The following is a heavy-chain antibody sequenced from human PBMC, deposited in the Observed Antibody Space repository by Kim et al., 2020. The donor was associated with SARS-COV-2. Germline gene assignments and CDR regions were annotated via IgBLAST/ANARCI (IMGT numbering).Heavy chain of an antibody. Sequence: SETLSLTCAVYDGSFSGFYWTWIRQPPGKGLEWIGEINNSGNTNYTPSLKSRVTISGDPSKNQFSLKLSSVTAADTAVYHCARRTDTDCSGGSCHIDSWGQGTLVTVSS. D-gene: IGHD2-15*01. J-gene: IGHJ4*02. CDR1: DGSFSGFY. V-gene: IGHV4-34*01. CDR3: ARRTDTDCSGGSCHIDS. CDR2: INNSGNT.